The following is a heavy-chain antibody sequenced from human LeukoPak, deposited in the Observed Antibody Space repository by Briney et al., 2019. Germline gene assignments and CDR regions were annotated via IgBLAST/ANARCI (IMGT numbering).Heavy chain of an antibody. CDR2: INHSGST. D-gene: IGHD3-3*01. CDR3: ARVEFEVGSSPGYFDY. Sequence: SETLSLTCAVYGGSFSGYYWSWIRQPPGKGLEWIGEINHSGSTNYNPSLKSRVTISVDTSKNQFSLKLSSVTAADTAVYYCARVEFEVGSSPGYFDYWGQGTLVTVSS. CDR1: GGSFSGYY. V-gene: IGHV4-34*01. J-gene: IGHJ4*02.